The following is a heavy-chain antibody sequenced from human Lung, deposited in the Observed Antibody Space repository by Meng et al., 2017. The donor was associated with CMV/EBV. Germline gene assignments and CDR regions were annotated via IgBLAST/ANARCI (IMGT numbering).Heavy chain of an antibody. J-gene: IGHJ4*02. CDR3: ARDRSVIITENFDF. CDR1: GYTFTGYY. Sequence: ASVKVSCKASGYTFTGYYMYWVRQAPGQGLEWMGWINPKTGGTRYAQKFQGRVSMTRDTSISTAYMELSRLRSDDTAVYYCARDRSVIITENFDFWGQGTXVTVYS. D-gene: IGHD1-14*01. V-gene: IGHV1-2*02. CDR2: INPKTGGT.